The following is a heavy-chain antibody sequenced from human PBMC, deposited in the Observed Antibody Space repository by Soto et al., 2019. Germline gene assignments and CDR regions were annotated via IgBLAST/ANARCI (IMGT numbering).Heavy chain of an antibody. J-gene: IGHJ6*01. CDR1: GFTFSSYG. Sequence: GGSLRLSCAASGFTFSSYGMHWVRQAPGKGLEWVAVIWYDGSNKYYADSVKGRFTISRDNSKNTLYLQMNSLRAEDTAVYYCARDWRLNYYYYGMDVWGQGTTVNVSS. CDR3: ARDWRLNYYYYGMDV. V-gene: IGHV3-33*01. CDR2: IWYDGSNK.